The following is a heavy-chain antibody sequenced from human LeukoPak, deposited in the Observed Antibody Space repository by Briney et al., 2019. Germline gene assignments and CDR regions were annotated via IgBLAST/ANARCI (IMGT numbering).Heavy chain of an antibody. V-gene: IGHV4-61*02. CDR1: GGSISSGSYY. CDR3: ARSVVVPAVSSFDY. D-gene: IGHD2-2*01. CDR2: IYTSGST. J-gene: IGHJ4*02. Sequence: SETLSLTCTVSGGSISSGSYYWSWIRQPAGKGLVWIGRIYTSGSTNYNPSLKSRVTISVDTSKNQFSLKLSSVTAADTAVYYCARSVVVPAVSSFDYWGQGTLVTVSS.